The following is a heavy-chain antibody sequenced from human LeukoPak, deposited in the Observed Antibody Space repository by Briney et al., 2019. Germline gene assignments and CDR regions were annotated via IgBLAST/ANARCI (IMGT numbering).Heavy chain of an antibody. CDR1: GGSISSYY. V-gene: IGHV4-59*08. CDR3: ASSSWYGKLDY. Sequence: SETLSLTCTVSGGSISSYYWSCIRQPPGKGLEWIGYIYYSGSTNYNPSLKSRVTISVDTSKNQFSLKLSSVTTADTAVYYCASSSWYGKLDYWGQGTLVTVSS. J-gene: IGHJ4*02. CDR2: IYYSGST. D-gene: IGHD6-13*01.